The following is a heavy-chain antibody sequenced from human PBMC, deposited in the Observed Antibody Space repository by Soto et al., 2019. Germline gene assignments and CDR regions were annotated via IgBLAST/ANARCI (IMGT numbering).Heavy chain of an antibody. J-gene: IGHJ3*02. Sequence: EVQLLESGGGLVQPGGSLRISCSASGFTFSTYAMSWVRQAPGKGLEWVSLISSSGGSTYYADSVEGRFTISRDNSKNTLYLQMNSLRAEDTAVYYCAKDRPGGSWNRDAFDIWGQGTMVTASS. V-gene: IGHV3-23*01. CDR2: ISSSGGST. D-gene: IGHD6-13*01. CDR1: GFTFSTYA. CDR3: AKDRPGGSWNRDAFDI.